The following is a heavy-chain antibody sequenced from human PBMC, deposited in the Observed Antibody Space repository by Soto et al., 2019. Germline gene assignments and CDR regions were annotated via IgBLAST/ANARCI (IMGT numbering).Heavy chain of an antibody. V-gene: IGHV4-30-2*01. D-gene: IGHD5-12*01. J-gene: IGHJ4*02. Sequence: QLQLQESGSGLVKPSQTLSLTCAVSGGSISSGGYSWSWIRQPPGKGLEWIGYIYHSGSTYYNPSLXAXAXIXXDRSENQFSRQPSSVTAADTAVYCCAAGGGLPRYYWGQGTLVTVSS. CDR3: AAGGGLPRYY. CDR1: GGSISSGGYS. CDR2: IYHSGST.